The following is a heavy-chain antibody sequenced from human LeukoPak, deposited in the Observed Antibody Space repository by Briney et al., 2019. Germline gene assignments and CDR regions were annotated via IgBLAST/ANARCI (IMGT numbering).Heavy chain of an antibody. CDR3: ATSSGYLFNY. D-gene: IGHD6-13*01. Sequence: PSQTLSLTCTVSGGSISSGDYYWSWIRQPPGKGLECIGYIYYSGSTYYNPALKSRVTISVDTSKNQFALKLSSVPAADTAVYYCATSSGYLFNYWGQGTLVTVSS. J-gene: IGHJ4*02. CDR1: GGSISSGDYY. CDR2: IYYSGST. V-gene: IGHV4-30-4*08.